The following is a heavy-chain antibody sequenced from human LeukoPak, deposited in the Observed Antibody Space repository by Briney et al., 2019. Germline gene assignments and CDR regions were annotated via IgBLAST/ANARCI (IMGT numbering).Heavy chain of an antibody. V-gene: IGHV1-8*02. CDR2: MNPNSGNT. CDR3: ARVFGIAVAGPYYYYYYMDV. CDR1: GGTFSSYV. Sequence: ASVKVSCKASGGTFSSYVISWVRQATGQGLEWMGWMNPNSGNTGYAQKFQGRVTMTRNTSISTAYMELSSLRPEDTAVYYCARVFGIAVAGPYYYYYYMDVWGKGTTVTISS. J-gene: IGHJ6*03. D-gene: IGHD6-19*01.